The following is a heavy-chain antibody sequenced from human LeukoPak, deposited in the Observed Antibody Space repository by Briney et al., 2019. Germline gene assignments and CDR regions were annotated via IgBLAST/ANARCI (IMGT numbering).Heavy chain of an antibody. CDR1: GYSISNDYY. J-gene: IGHJ5*02. V-gene: IGHV4-38-2*01. D-gene: IGHD1-1*01. CDR3: AKAGTTGIHHWFDP. CDR2: IYHSGGS. Sequence: SQTLSLTCVLSGYSISNDYYWGWIRQPPGKGLEWIGNIYHSGGSYYNPSLKSRVTTLVDTSKNQFSLKLSSVTAAGTAVYLCAKAGTTGIHHWFDPWGQGTLVTVSS.